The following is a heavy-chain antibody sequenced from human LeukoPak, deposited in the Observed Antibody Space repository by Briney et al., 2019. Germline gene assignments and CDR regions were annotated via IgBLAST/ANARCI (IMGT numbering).Heavy chain of an antibody. CDR1: GYSFTSYW. Sequence: GESLKISCKGSGYSFTSYWIGWVRQLPGKGLEWMGIIYPRDSDTRYSPSFEGQVTISADKSISTAYLQLSSLKASDTAMYYCVRRSAWQTFDYWGQGTLVTVSS. D-gene: IGHD5-12*01. CDR2: IYPRDSDT. V-gene: IGHV5-51*01. J-gene: IGHJ4*02. CDR3: VRRSAWQTFDY.